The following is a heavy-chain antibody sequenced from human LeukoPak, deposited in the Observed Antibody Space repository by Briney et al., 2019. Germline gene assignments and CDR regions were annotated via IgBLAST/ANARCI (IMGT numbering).Heavy chain of an antibody. D-gene: IGHD2-8*01. CDR2: INPSGGST. V-gene: IGHV1-46*01. J-gene: IGHJ2*01. CDR3: ARDRAPGYCTNGVCYPTGYFDL. CDR1: GYTFTSYY. Sequence: GASVKVSCKASGYTFTSYYMRWVRQAPGQGLEWMGIINPSGGSTSYAQKFQGRVTMTRDMSTSTVYMELSSLRSEDTAVYYCARDRAPGYCTNGVCYPTGYFDLWGRGTLVTVSS.